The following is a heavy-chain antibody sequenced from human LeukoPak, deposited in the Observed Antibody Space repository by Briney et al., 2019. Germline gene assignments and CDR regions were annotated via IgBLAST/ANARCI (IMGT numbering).Heavy chain of an antibody. CDR3: ARVGITTYDYYYYYGMDV. CDR1: GYTFTSYG. J-gene: IGHJ6*02. V-gene: IGHV1-18*01. Sequence: EASVKVSCKASGYTFTSYGISWVRQAPGQGLEWMGWISAYNGNTNYAQKLQGRVIMTTDTSTSTAYMELRSLRSDDTAVYYCARVGITTYDYYYYYGMDVWGQGTTVTVSS. D-gene: IGHD3-3*01. CDR2: ISAYNGNT.